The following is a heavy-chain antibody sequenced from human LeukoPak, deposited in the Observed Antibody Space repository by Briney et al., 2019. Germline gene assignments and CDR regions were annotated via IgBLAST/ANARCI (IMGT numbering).Heavy chain of an antibody. J-gene: IGHJ4*02. CDR3: AREQFSHTSNYFDN. Sequence: GGSLRLSCAASGFMFDDYAMHWLRQVPGRGLEWVSLISGDGVSSFYADSVRGRFTISRDNNNNSLSLQMYSLTTEDTAFYYCAREQFSHTSNYFDNWGQGILVTVSS. V-gene: IGHV3-43*02. D-gene: IGHD5-24*01. CDR1: GFMFDDYA. CDR2: ISGDGVSS.